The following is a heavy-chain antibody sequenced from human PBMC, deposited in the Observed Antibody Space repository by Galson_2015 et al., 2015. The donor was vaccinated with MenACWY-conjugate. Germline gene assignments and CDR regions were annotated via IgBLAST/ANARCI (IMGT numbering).Heavy chain of an antibody. D-gene: IGHD2-21*01. CDR1: GYTFTRFG. V-gene: IGHV1-3*04. J-gene: IGHJ4*02. CDR2: ISTGSGHT. Sequence: SVKVSCKASGYTFTRFGMHWVRQAPGQRLEWMGWISTGSGHTKYSQKFQGRLTITRDTSTNTGYMELSSLRSEDTAVYYCARDRIVVVAENYFDNWGQGTPVTVSS. CDR3: ARDRIVVVAENYFDN.